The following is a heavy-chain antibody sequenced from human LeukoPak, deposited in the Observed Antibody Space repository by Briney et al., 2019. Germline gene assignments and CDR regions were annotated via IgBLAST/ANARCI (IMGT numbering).Heavy chain of an antibody. J-gene: IGHJ4*02. CDR2: IIPIFGTA. Sequence: SXKVSCKASGGTFSSYAISWVRQAPGQGLEWMGGIIPIFGTANYAQKFQGRVTITADESTSTAYMELSSLRSEDTAVYYCARGLFSVELFDYWGQGTLVTVSS. V-gene: IGHV1-69*01. CDR1: GGTFSSYA. CDR3: ARGLFSVELFDY. D-gene: IGHD5-24*01.